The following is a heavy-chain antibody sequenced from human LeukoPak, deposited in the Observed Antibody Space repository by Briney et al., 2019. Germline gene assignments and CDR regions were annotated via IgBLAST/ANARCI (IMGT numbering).Heavy chain of an antibody. J-gene: IGHJ4*02. CDR2: IGVSGGST. CDR1: GFTFSDYY. D-gene: IGHD3-22*01. CDR3: ARDAISYYYDSSGYYLDY. Sequence: GGSLRLSCAASGFTFSDYYMSWIRQAPGKGLEWVSTIGVSGGSTYYADSVKGRFTISRDNAKNSLYLQMNSLRAEDTAVYYCARDAISYYYDSSGYYLDYWGQGTLVTVSS. V-gene: IGHV3-11*04.